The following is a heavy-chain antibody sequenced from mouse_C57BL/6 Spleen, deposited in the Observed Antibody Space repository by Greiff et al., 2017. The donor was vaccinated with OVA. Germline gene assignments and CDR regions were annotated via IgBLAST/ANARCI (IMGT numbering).Heavy chain of an antibody. J-gene: IGHJ1*03. CDR2: INPNNGGT. D-gene: IGHD2-4*01. V-gene: IGHV1-26*01. CDR1: GYTFTDYY. Sequence: EVQLQQSGPELVEPGASVKISCKASGYTFTDYYMNWVKQSHGKSLEWIGDINPNNGGTSYNQKLKGKATLTVDKSSSTAYMELRSLTSEDSAVYYCARWTYYDYDVWYFDVWGTGTTVTVSS. CDR3: ARWTYYDYDVWYFDV.